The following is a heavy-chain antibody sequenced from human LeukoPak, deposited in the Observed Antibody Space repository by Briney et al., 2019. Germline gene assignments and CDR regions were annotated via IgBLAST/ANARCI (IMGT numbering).Heavy chain of an antibody. J-gene: IGHJ4*02. CDR2: RWYDGSNK. CDR1: GFTFSSYG. CDR3: ARGAFVAVAGPYFDY. D-gene: IGHD6-19*01. V-gene: IGHV3-33*01. Sequence: GGSLRLSSAASGFTFSSYGIHWVRQAPGKGLEWVAVRWYDGSNKYYADSVKGRFTISRDNSKNTLYLQMNSLRAEDTAVYYCARGAFVAVAGPYFDYWGQGTLVTVSS.